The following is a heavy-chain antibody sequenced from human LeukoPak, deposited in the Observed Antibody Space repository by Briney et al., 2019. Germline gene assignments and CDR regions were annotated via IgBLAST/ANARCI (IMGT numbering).Heavy chain of an antibody. Sequence: GGSLRLSCAASGFTFSNYWMHWVRQAPGKGLVWVSRINSDGSSTTYADSVKGRFTISRDNAKNTLYLQMNSLRAEDTAVYYCARGVHATVTRFDSWGQGTLVPVFS. CDR2: INSDGSST. J-gene: IGHJ4*02. V-gene: IGHV3-74*01. CDR1: GFTFSNYW. CDR3: ARGVHATVTRFDS. D-gene: IGHD4-17*01.